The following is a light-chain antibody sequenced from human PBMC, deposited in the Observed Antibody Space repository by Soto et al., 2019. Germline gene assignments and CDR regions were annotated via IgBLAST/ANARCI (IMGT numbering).Light chain of an antibody. CDR3: QQFNSYPIT. CDR2: DVS. V-gene: IGKV1-13*02. J-gene: IGKJ5*01. CDR1: QDIRGA. Sequence: ASQLTQSPSSLSASVGDRVTITCRASQDIRGALAWYQQKPGKAPKILIYDVSTLESGVPSRFSGSSSGTDFTLTISSLQPVDFATYYCQQFNSYPITFGQGTRLEIK.